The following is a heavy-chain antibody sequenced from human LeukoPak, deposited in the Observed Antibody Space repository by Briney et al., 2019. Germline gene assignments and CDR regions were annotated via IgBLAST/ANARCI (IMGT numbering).Heavy chain of an antibody. CDR3: ARGYSTGYSGYDHFDY. CDR2: INHSGST. V-gene: IGHV4-34*01. J-gene: IGHJ4*02. CDR1: GGSFSGYY. D-gene: IGHD5-12*01. Sequence: SETLSLTCAVYGGSFSGYYWSWIRQPPGKGLEWMGEINHSGSTNYNPSLKSRVTISVDTSKNQFSLKLSSVTAADTAVYYCARGYSTGYSGYDHFDYWGQGTLVTVSS.